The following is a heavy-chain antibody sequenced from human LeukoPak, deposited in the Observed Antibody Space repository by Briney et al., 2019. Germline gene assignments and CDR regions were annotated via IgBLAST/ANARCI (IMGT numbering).Heavy chain of an antibody. V-gene: IGHV3-23*01. J-gene: IGHJ4*02. CDR3: AKDRRWLQLHHYFDY. D-gene: IGHD5-24*01. Sequence: GGSLRLSCAASGSTFSSYAMSWVRQAPGKGLEWVSAISGSGGSTYYADSVKGRFTISRDNSKNTLYLQMNSLRAEDTAVYYCAKDRRWLQLHHYFDYWGQGTLVTVSS. CDR1: GSTFSSYA. CDR2: ISGSGGST.